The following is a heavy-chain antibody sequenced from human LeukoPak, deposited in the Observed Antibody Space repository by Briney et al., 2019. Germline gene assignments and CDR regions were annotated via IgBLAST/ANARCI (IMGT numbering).Heavy chain of an antibody. V-gene: IGHV1-2*02. CDR1: GYTFTSYV. CDR2: INPNSGGT. J-gene: IGHJ5*02. CDR3: ARDNSVGDVAWWFDP. D-gene: IGHD1-26*01. Sequence: GASVKVSCKASGYTFTSYVISWVRQAPGQGLEWVGWINPNSGGTNYAQKFQGGVTMTRDTSISTAYMELSRLRSDDTAVYYCARDNSVGDVAWWFDPWGQGTLVTVSS.